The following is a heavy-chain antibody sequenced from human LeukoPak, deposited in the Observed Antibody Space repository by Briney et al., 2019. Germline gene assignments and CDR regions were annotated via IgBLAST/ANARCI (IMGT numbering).Heavy chain of an antibody. J-gene: IGHJ3*02. D-gene: IGHD1-26*01. V-gene: IGHV3-33*06. CDR3: GKGNSGSYYDAFDI. CDR1: GFTFSSYA. CDR2: IWFDGTNT. Sequence: GGSLRLSCAASGFTFSSYAMSWARQAPGKGLEWVALIWFDGTNTYYADSVKGRFTISRDNSENTLYLQMNGLRAEDTAVYYCGKGNSGSYYDAFDIWGQGTMVTVSS.